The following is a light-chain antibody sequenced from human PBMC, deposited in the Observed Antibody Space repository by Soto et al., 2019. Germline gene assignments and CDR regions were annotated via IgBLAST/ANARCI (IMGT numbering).Light chain of an antibody. J-gene: IGLJ1*01. Sequence: QSALTQPGSVYGSPGQSITISCTGTNSDVGSYNLVSWYQQHPGKAPKVIIYEVSERPSGVSDRFSGSKSGNTASLMISGLQAEDEADYYCCSYAGSSTQSYVFGSGTKVTVL. V-gene: IGLV2-23*02. CDR2: EVS. CDR3: CSYAGSSTQSYV. CDR1: NSDVGSYNL.